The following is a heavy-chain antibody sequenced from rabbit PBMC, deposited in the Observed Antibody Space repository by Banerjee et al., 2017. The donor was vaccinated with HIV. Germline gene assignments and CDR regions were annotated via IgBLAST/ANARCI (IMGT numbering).Heavy chain of an antibody. CDR2: INTSSGST. V-gene: IGHV1S45*01. D-gene: IGHD4-1*01. CDR1: GFTLSSYW. J-gene: IGHJ4*01. Sequence: QEQLEESGGDLVQPEGSLTLTCKASGFTLSSYWMWWVRQAPGKGLEWIACINTSSGSTVYATWAKGRFTISKTSSTTVTLQMTSLTAANTATYLCARDLAGVIGWHFNLWGQGTLVTVS. CDR3: ARDLAGVIGWHFNL.